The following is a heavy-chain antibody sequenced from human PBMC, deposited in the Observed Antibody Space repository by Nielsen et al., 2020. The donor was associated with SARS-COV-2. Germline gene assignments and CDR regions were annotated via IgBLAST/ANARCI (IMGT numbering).Heavy chain of an antibody. CDR1: GFTFSSYD. CDR3: AKVMTLPEGKNWFDP. J-gene: IGHJ5*02. V-gene: IGHV3-23*01. CDR2: ISGSGGST. Sequence: GGSLRLSCAASGFTFSSYDMSWVRQAPGKGLEWVSAISGSGGSTYYADSVKGRFTISRDNSKNTLYLQMNSLRAEDTAVYYCAKVMTLPEGKNWFDPWGQGTLVTVSS.